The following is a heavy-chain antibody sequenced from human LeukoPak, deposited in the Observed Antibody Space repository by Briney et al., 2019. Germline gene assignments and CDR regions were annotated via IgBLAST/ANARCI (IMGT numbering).Heavy chain of an antibody. D-gene: IGHD6-6*01. J-gene: IGHJ4*02. V-gene: IGHV1-18*01. CDR3: ATDSSRVSRGDY. Sequence: ASVKVSCTASGYTFTIYGISWVQQAPGQGLEWMGWISAYNGNTNYAQKLQGRVTMTTDTSTSTAYMELRRLRSDDTAVYYCATDSSRVSRGDYWGRGTLVTVSS. CDR1: GYTFTIYG. CDR2: ISAYNGNT.